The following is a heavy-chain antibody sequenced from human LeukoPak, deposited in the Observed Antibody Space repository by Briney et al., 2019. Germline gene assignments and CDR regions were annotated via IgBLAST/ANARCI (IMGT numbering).Heavy chain of an antibody. J-gene: IGHJ5*02. CDR3: ARAVVPAAMPFENWFDP. CDR2: IYSGGST. Sequence: GGSLRLSCAASGFTVSSNYMSWVRQAPGKGLEWVSVIYSGGSTYYADSVKGRFTISRDNSKNTLYLQMNSLRAEDTAVYYCARAVVPAAMPFENWFDPWGQGTLVTVSS. D-gene: IGHD2-2*01. V-gene: IGHV3-66*01. CDR1: GFTVSSNY.